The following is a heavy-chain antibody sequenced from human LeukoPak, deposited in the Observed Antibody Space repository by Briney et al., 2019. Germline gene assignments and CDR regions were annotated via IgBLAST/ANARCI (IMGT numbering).Heavy chain of an antibody. CDR1: GFTVSTSY. D-gene: IGHD3-22*01. J-gene: IGHJ4*02. Sequence: GGSLRLSCAASGFTVSTSYMSWVRQAPGKGLEWVSVIYSAGTTYYADSVMGRFSISRQNPAKTLFLQMSSLRAEDTAVYYCAGFLGDKSSGSYRGYFENWGQGTLVTVSS. CDR3: AGFLGDKSSGSYRGYFEN. CDR2: IYSAGTT. V-gene: IGHV3-53*04.